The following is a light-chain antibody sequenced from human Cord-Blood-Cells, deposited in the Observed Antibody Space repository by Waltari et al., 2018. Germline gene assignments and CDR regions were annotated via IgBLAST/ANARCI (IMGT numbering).Light chain of an antibody. CDR2: DVI. CDR1: SSDVGGYNY. V-gene: IGLV2-14*01. Sequence: QSALTQPASVSGSPGQSITISCTGTSSDVGGYNYVSWHQQHPGKAPKLMIYDVIKRPSGVSNRFSGSKSGNTASLTISGLQAEDEADYYCSSYTSSSFWVFGGGTKLTVL. CDR3: SSYTSSSFWV. J-gene: IGLJ3*02.